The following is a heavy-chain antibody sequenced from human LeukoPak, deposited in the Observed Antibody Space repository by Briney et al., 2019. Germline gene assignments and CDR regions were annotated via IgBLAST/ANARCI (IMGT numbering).Heavy chain of an antibody. CDR1: GFTFSNYW. D-gene: IGHD3-22*01. J-gene: IGHJ4*02. CDR3: AGEDSSGFPVDY. CDR2: INSDGSTT. Sequence: QPGGSLRLSCAASGFTFSNYWMHWVRQAPGKGLVWVSRINSDGSTTSYADSVKGRFTISRDNAKNTLYLQMNSLRAEDTAVYYCAGEDSSGFPVDYWGQGTLVTVSS. V-gene: IGHV3-74*01.